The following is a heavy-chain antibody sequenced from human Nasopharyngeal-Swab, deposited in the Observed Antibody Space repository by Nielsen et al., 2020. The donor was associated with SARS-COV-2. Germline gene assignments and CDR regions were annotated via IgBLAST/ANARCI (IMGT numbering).Heavy chain of an antibody. J-gene: IGHJ6*03. Sequence: GESLKISCAASGFTFSSYSMHWVRQAPGGELDYFAAIIPNGDGAYYGSSVKGRFTISRDNSKNTLDLQMGTLSSEDMAVYYCARATLPSGAYYMDVWGKGTTVTVS. CDR3: ARATLPSGAYYMDV. D-gene: IGHD1-26*01. CDR1: GFTFSSYS. CDR2: IIPNGDGA. V-gene: IGHV3-64*01.